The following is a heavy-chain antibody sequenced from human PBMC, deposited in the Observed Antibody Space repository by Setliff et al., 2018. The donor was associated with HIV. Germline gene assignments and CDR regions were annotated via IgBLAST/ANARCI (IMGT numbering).Heavy chain of an antibody. CDR1: GYSISNGYY. CDR2: IYTNGRT. J-gene: IGHJ3*02. Sequence: KASETLSLTCSVSGYSISNGYYWGWFRQSPGKGLEWIGHIYTNGRTNYNPPLKSRVTISVDTSKNQFSLKLSSVTAADTAVYYCARGMLRSSWYAHHDAFDIWGQGTMVTVSS. D-gene: IGHD6-13*01. CDR3: ARGMLRSSWYAHHDAFDI. V-gene: IGHV4-59*01.